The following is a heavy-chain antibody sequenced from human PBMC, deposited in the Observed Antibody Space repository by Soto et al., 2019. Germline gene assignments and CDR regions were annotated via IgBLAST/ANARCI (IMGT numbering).Heavy chain of an antibody. J-gene: IGHJ5*02. CDR1: GDSVSSNSAA. CDR3: ASTTGTEPRFAGGNGFDP. V-gene: IGHV6-1*01. D-gene: IGHD1-1*01. CDR2: TYYRSKWYN. Sequence: SQTLPLTCSLFGDSVSSNSAAWNCIRQSPSRGLEWLGRTYYRSKWYNDYAVSVKSRITINPDTSKNQFSLQLNSVTPEDTAVYYCASTTGTEPRFAGGNGFDPWGQGNVVTVSS.